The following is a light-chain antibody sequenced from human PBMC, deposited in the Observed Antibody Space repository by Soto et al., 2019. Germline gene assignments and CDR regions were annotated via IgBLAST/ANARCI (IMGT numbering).Light chain of an antibody. CDR2: GAS. V-gene: IGKV3-20*01. Sequence: EIVLTQSPATLSVSLVDSATLSCMAGQSVSSSYLAWYQQKPGQAPRLLIYGASARATGIPDRFSGSGSGTDFTLTIRRLDPEDFAVYYCQQVNSYPQTFGQGTRLEIK. CDR1: QSVSSSY. J-gene: IGKJ5*01. CDR3: QQVNSYPQT.